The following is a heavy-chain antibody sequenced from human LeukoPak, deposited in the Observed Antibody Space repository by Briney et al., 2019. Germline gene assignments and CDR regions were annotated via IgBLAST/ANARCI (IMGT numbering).Heavy chain of an antibody. CDR1: GFTFSDSY. V-gene: IGHV3-11*04. J-gene: IGHJ6*03. CDR2: ISGSGHDI. Sequence: GGSLRLSCAASGFTFSDSYMTWVRQAPGKGVEWVAYISGSGHDINYSESAKGRFTISRDNAKNSLYLQMSGLRVEDTAVYYCARDRPGRRYYYYMDVWGKGTTVTISS. CDR3: ARDRPGRRYYYYMDV.